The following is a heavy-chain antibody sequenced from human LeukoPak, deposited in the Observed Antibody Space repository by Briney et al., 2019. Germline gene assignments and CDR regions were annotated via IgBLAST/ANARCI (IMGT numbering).Heavy chain of an antibody. J-gene: IGHJ4*02. CDR2: ISGSGGST. Sequence: PGGSLRLSCAAFGFTFSSYAMSWVRQAPGKGLEWVSAISGSGGSTYYADSVKGRFTISRDNSKNTLYLQMNSLRAEDTAVYYCAKDTRPGYSSSWYPGNWGQGTLVTVSS. CDR3: AKDTRPGYSSSWYPGN. CDR1: GFTFSSYA. D-gene: IGHD6-13*01. V-gene: IGHV3-23*01.